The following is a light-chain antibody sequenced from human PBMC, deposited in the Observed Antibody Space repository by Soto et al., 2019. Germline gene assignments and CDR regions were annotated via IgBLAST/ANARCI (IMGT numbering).Light chain of an antibody. Sequence: ESVLTQSPGTLSLSPGERATLSCRSSQSVQSTSLVWYQQKPGQAPRLLIHDASNRATGIPARISGSGSGTDFTLTISSLEPEDVAVYYCQQRSNWIWTFGQGTKVEIK. CDR2: DAS. V-gene: IGKV3-11*01. CDR1: QSVQSTS. CDR3: QQRSNWIWT. J-gene: IGKJ1*01.